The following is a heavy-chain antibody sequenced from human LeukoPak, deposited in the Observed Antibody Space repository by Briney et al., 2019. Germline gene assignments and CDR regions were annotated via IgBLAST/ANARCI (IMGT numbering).Heavy chain of an antibody. V-gene: IGHV4-39*01. CDR3: ARLSTATPHAFDV. J-gene: IGHJ3*01. Sequence: ETLSLTCTVSGGSISSSSYYWGWIRQPPGKGLEWIGSIYYSGSTYYNPSLKSRVTISVDTSKNQFSLKLSSVTAAHTAVCYCARLSTATPHAFDVWGQGTMVTVSS. D-gene: IGHD4-17*01. CDR1: GGSISSSSYY. CDR2: IYYSGST.